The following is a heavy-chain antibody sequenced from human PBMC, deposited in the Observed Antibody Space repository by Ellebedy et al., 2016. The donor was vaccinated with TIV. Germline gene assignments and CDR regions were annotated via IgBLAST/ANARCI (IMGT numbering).Heavy chain of an antibody. J-gene: IGHJ3*01. D-gene: IGHD1-26*01. CDR1: GYTFTRNY. CDR2: MNPNSGNT. CDR3: ARVDSGDAFDF. V-gene: IGHV1-8*02. Sequence: ASVKVSXXASGYTFTRNYMHRVRQATAQGLEWMGWMNPNSGNTGYAQKFQGRDTMTRNTSISTAYMELSSLRSEDPAVYYCARVDSGDAFDFWGQGTMVTVSS.